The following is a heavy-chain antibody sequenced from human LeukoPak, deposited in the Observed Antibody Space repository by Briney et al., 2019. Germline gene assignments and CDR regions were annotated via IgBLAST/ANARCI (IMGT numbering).Heavy chain of an antibody. V-gene: IGHV3-23*01. CDR1: GFTFSSYA. D-gene: IGHD2-15*01. CDR3: AKDAAAVGSTDIVVVVAATSFDY. Sequence: GGSLRLSCAASGFTFSSYAMSWVRQAPGKGLEWVSGIGASGGGTYYADSVKGRFTISRDNSKNTLYLQMNSLRAEDTAVYYCAKDAAAVGSTDIVVVVAATSFDYWGQGTLVTVSS. CDR2: IGASGGGT. J-gene: IGHJ4*02.